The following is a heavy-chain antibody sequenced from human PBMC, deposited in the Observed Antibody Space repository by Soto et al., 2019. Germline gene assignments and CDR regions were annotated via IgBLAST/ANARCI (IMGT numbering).Heavy chain of an antibody. CDR2: IYHSGST. J-gene: IGHJ4*02. CDR3: ARGKWEPDYFDY. D-gene: IGHD1-26*01. Sequence: SETLSLTCAVSGFSLSSGYYWGWSRQPPGKGLECIGTIYHSGSTYYNPSLKSRVTISVDTSKNQFSLKLDYVTAADTAVYYCARGKWEPDYFDYWGQATLVTVPS. CDR1: GFSLSSGYY. V-gene: IGHV4-38-2*01.